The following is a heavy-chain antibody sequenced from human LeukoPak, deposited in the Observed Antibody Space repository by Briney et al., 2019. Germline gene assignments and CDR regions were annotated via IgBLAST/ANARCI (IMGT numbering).Heavy chain of an antibody. CDR2: TYYRSKRFN. CDR3: ARETDIVPTIDAFDI. J-gene: IGHJ3*02. V-gene: IGHV6-1*01. CDR1: GDSVSSNSAA. D-gene: IGHD5-12*01. Sequence: SQTLSLTCAISGDSVSSNSAAWNWIRQSPSRGLEWLGRTYYRSKRFNDYAISVKSRITINPDTSKNQFSLQLNSVTPEDTAVYYCARETDIVPTIDAFDIWGQGTMVTVSS.